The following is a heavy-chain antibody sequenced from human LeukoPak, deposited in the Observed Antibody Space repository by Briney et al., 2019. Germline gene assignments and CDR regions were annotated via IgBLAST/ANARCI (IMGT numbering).Heavy chain of an antibody. CDR3: AREGQQLVRGFDY. CDR2: IYHSGST. V-gene: IGHV4-4*02. Sequence: SGTLSLTCAVSGGSISSSNWWTWVRQPPGKGLEWIGEIYHSGSTNYNPSLKSRVTISVDTSKNQFSLKLSSVTAADTAVYYCAREGQQLVRGFDYWGQGTLVTVSS. D-gene: IGHD6-13*01. CDR1: GGSISSSNW. J-gene: IGHJ4*02.